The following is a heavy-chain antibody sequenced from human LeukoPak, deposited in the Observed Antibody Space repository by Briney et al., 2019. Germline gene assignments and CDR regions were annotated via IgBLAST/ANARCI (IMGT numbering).Heavy chain of an antibody. CDR2: ISYDGSNK. Sequence: GGSLRLSCAASGFTFNKYAMHWVRQAPGKGLEWVAVISYDGSNKYYADSVKGRFTISRDNSKNTLYLQMNSLRAEDTAVYYCAREQGWELLPVKAFDIWGQGTMVTVS. D-gene: IGHD1-26*01. CDR1: GFTFNKYA. CDR3: AREQGWELLPVKAFDI. J-gene: IGHJ3*02. V-gene: IGHV3-30-3*01.